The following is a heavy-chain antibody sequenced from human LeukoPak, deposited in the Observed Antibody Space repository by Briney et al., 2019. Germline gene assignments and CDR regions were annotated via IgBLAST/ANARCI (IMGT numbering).Heavy chain of an antibody. CDR1: GGSFSGYY. Sequence: SETLSLTCAVYGGSFSGYYWSWIRQPPGKGLEWSGEINHSGSTNYNPSLKSRVTISVDTSKNQFSLKLSSVTAADTAVYCCASKRVGRTFDPWGQGTLVTVSS. J-gene: IGHJ5*02. D-gene: IGHD1-14*01. CDR3: ASKRVGRTFDP. CDR2: INHSGST. V-gene: IGHV4-34*01.